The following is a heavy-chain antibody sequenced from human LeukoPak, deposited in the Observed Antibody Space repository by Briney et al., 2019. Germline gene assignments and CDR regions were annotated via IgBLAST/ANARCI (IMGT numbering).Heavy chain of an antibody. CDR1: GYTFTSYG. D-gene: IGHD6-19*01. V-gene: IGHV1-2*02. CDR2: INPDSGGT. CDR3: AREGSGWYGNFDY. Sequence: ASVKVSCKASGYTFTSYGISWVRQAPGQGLEWMGWINPDSGGTNYAQKFQGRVTMTRDTSISTAYMEVSRLRSDDTAVYYCAREGSGWYGNFDYWGQGTLVTVSS. J-gene: IGHJ4*02.